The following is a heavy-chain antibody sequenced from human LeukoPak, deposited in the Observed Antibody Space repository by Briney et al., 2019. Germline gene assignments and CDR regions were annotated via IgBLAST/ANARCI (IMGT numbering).Heavy chain of an antibody. CDR2: ISAYNGNT. Sequence: ASVKVSCKASGYTFTSYGISWVRQAPGQGLEWMGWISAYNGNTNYAQKLQGRVTMTTDTSTSTAYMELRSLRSDDTAVYYCARDRRHVLRFLEWLSWFDPWGQGTLVTVSS. CDR3: ARDRRHVLRFLEWLSWFDP. CDR1: GYTFTSYG. D-gene: IGHD3-3*01. J-gene: IGHJ5*02. V-gene: IGHV1-18*01.